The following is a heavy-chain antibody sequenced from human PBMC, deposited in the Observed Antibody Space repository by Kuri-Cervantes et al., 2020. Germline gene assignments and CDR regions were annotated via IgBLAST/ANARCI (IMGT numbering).Heavy chain of an antibody. CDR3: ARAASAGHVDY. CDR1: GFTFSSYA. J-gene: IGHJ4*02. CDR2: ISYDGSNK. D-gene: IGHD4/OR15-4a*01. V-gene: IGHV3-30-3*01. Sequence: GGSLRLSCAASGFTFSSYAMHWVRQAPGKGLEWVAVISYDGSNKYYADSVKGRFTISRDNSKNTLYLQMNSLRAEDTAVYYCARAASAGHVDYWGQGALVTVSS.